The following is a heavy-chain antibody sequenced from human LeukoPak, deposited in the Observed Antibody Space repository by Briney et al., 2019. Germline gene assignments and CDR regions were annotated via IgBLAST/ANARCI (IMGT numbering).Heavy chain of an antibody. Sequence: SVKVSCKASGGTFSSYAISWVRQAPGQGLEWMGRIIPILGIANYAQKFQGRVTITADKSTSTAYMELSSLRSEDTAVYYCATGRDVLLSNWFDPWGQGTLVTVSS. CDR1: GGTFSSYA. CDR3: ATGRDVLLSNWFDP. V-gene: IGHV1-69*04. CDR2: IIPILGIA. D-gene: IGHD3-16*01. J-gene: IGHJ5*02.